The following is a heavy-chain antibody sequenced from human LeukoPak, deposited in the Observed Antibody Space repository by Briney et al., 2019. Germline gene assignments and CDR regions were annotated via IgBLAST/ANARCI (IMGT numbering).Heavy chain of an antibody. D-gene: IGHD5-12*01. V-gene: IGHV5-51*01. Sequence: GESLKISCKASGYISTNYWIGWVRQMPGKGLEWMGIIYPRDSDTRYSPSFQGQVTVSADKSISTAYLQWNTLEASDTAMYYCARRQYSGYDFDFWGQGTLVTVSS. J-gene: IGHJ4*02. CDR1: GYISTNYW. CDR3: ARRQYSGYDFDF. CDR2: IYPRDSDT.